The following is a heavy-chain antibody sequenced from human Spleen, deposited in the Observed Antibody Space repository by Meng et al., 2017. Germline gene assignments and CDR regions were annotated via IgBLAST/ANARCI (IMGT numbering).Heavy chain of an antibody. J-gene: IGHJ4*02. CDR3: AKGTIAVAGFSYFDS. D-gene: IGHD6-19*01. CDR1: GFSFDDYA. Sequence: SLKISCAASGFSFDDYAMHWVRQGPGKGLEWVSGISWNSGSIGYADSVKGRFTISGDNAKNSLYLQMNSLRAEDMAFYYCAKGTIAVAGFSYFDSWGQGTLVTVSS. V-gene: IGHV3-9*03. CDR2: ISWNSGSI.